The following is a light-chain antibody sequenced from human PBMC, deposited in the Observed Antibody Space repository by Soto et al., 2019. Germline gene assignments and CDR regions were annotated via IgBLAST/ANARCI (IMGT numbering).Light chain of an antibody. CDR2: GAS. V-gene: IGKV3-15*01. Sequence: EIVMTQSPATLSLSPGERATLSCRASQSVSSNVAWYQQRPGQAPSLLIYGASTRTTGIPARFSGSGSGTEFTLTISYLQSEDFAVYYCQQYSKWPPITFGQETRLEIK. CDR3: QQYSKWPPIT. CDR1: QSVSSN. J-gene: IGKJ5*01.